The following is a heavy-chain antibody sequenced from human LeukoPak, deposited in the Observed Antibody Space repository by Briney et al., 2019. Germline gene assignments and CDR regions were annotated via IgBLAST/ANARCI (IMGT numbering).Heavy chain of an antibody. V-gene: IGHV3-11*04. D-gene: IGHD3-10*01. J-gene: IGHJ4*02. CDR3: ARDYGIYKYYFDY. CDR2: ISSGGSTI. CDR1: GFTFSDYY. Sequence: PGGSLRLSCAASGFTFSDYYMSWIRQAPGKGLEWVSYISSGGSTIYYADSVKGRFTISRDNAKSSLYLQMNSLRAEDTAVYYCARDYGIYKYYFDYWGQGTLVTVSS.